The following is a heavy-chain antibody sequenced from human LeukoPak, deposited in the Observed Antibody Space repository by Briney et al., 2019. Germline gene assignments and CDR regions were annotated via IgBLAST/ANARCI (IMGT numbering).Heavy chain of an antibody. J-gene: IGHJ4*02. V-gene: IGHV4-39*07. D-gene: IGHD3-22*01. Sequence: PSETLSLTCTVSGGSISSYYWGWIRQPPGKGLEWIGSIYYSGSTYYNPSLKSRVTISVDTSKNQFSLKLSSVTAADTAVYYCARSSGPNPFDYWGQGTLVTVSS. CDR1: GGSISSYY. CDR2: IYYSGST. CDR3: ARSSGPNPFDY.